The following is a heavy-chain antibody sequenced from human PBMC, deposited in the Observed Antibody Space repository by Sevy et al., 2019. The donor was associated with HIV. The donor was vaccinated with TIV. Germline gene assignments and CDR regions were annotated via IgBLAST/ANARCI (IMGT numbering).Heavy chain of an antibody. CDR1: GFTFSSYS. Sequence: GESLKISCAASGFTFSSYSMNWVRQAPGKGLEWVSSISSSSSYIYYADSVKGRFTISRDNAKNSLYLQMNSLRAEDTAVYYCARQWNGGYDFSDAFDIWGQGTMVTVSS. CDR3: ARQWNGGYDFSDAFDI. D-gene: IGHD5-12*01. CDR2: ISSSSSYI. V-gene: IGHV3-21*01. J-gene: IGHJ3*02.